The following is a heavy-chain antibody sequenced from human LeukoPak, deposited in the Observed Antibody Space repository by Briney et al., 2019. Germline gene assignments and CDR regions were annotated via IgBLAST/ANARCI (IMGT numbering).Heavy chain of an antibody. V-gene: IGHV3-74*01. Sequence: GGSLRLSCAASGFTFSSYWMHWVRQAPGKGLVWVSRINTDGSSTSYADSVKGRFTISRDNAKNTLYLQMNSLRAEDTAVYYCARLYCSSTSCYSSDWFDPWGQGTLVTVSS. J-gene: IGHJ5*02. CDR1: GFTFSSYW. D-gene: IGHD2-2*01. CDR3: ARLYCSSTSCYSSDWFDP. CDR2: INTDGSST.